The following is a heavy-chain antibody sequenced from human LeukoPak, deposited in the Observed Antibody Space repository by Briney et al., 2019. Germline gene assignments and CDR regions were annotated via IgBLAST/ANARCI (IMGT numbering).Heavy chain of an antibody. CDR3: AKASVAIPQYCNS. CDR1: GFTFGNYA. D-gene: IGHD2-2*02. Sequence: PGESLRLSCEASGFTFGNYAMNWVRQAPGKGLEWVSTISGTGSSTYYADSAKGRFTISRDNSKDTLFLQLNSLTAADTAMYFCAKASVAIPQYCNSWGQGTLVTVSS. CDR2: ISGTGSST. J-gene: IGHJ5*02. V-gene: IGHV3-23*01.